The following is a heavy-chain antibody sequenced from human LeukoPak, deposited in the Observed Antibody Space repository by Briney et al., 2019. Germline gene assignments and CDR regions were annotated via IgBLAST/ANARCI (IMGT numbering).Heavy chain of an antibody. J-gene: IGHJ6*03. CDR3: ARVEEGYGSGRRENYYYYYMDV. Sequence: KPSETLSLTCTVSGYSISSGYYWGWIRQPPGKGLEWIGYIYYSGSTNNNPSLKSRVTIAVDTSKNQFSLNLRSVTAVDTAVYYCARVEEGYGSGRRENYYYYYMDVWGKGTTVTISS. CDR2: IYYSGST. CDR1: GYSISSGYY. V-gene: IGHV4-61*01. D-gene: IGHD3-10*01.